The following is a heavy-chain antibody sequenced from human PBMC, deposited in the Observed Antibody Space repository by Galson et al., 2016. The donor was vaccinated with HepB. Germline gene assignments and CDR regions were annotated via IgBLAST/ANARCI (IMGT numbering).Heavy chain of an antibody. V-gene: IGHV5-51*01. CDR2: VYPGDSDT. Sequence: QSGAEVKKPGESLTISCVGSGFNIATYWIAWVRQMPGQGLEWMGIVYPGDSDTRYSPSFQGQVTIPADKSINTAYLQWSGLKASDTAMYYCARLSPRLRGPARDLDYWGQGTLVIVSS. CDR3: ARLSPRLRGPARDLDY. J-gene: IGHJ4*02. CDR1: GFNIATYW. D-gene: IGHD6-6*01.